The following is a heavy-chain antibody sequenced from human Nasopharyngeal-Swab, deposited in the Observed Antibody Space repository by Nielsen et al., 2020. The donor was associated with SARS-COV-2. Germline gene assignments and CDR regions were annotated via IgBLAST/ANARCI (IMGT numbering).Heavy chain of an antibody. CDR2: INPNSGGT. J-gene: IGHJ6*03. CDR3: AREAYDFWSGYYVHYYMDV. V-gene: IGHV1-2*04. CDR1: GYTFTGYY. D-gene: IGHD3-3*01. Sequence: ASVKVSCKASGYTFTGYYMHWVRQAPGQGLEWMGWINPNSGGTNYAQKFQGWVTMTRDTSISTAYMELSRLRSDDTAVYYWAREAYDFWSGYYVHYYMDVWGKGTTVTVSS.